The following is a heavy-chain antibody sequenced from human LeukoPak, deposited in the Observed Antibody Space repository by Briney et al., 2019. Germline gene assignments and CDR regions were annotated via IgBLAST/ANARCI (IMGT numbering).Heavy chain of an antibody. D-gene: IGHD6-13*01. V-gene: IGHV3-21*01. J-gene: IGHJ4*02. CDR1: GFTFSSYS. Sequence: KAGGSLRLSCAASGFTFSSYSMNWVRQAPGKGLEWVSSISSSSTYIYYADSVKGRFTISRDNAKNSLYLQMNSLRAEDTAVYYCARASYISWSPLPLYYFDYWGQGTLVTVSS. CDR3: ARASYISWSPLPLYYFDY. CDR2: ISSSSTYI.